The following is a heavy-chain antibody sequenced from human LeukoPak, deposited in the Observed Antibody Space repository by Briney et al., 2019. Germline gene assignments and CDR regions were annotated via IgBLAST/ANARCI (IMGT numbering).Heavy chain of an antibody. J-gene: IGHJ4*02. CDR1: GFTFRNYG. CDR3: ARESYGGTITY. Sequence: GGTLRLSCGASGFTFRNYGMSWVRQAPGKGLEWVSSISDSGRTTYYPDSVRGRFTISRDNAKNSLYLQMNSLRAEDTAVYYCARESYGGTITYWGQGTLVTVSS. V-gene: IGHV3-23*01. CDR2: ISDSGRTT. D-gene: IGHD4-23*01.